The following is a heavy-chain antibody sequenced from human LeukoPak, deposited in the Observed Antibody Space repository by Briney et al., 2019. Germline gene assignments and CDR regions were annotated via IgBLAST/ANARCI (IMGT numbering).Heavy chain of an antibody. V-gene: IGHV1-2*02. CDR3: ARAYGGDCCPLDY. CDR2: INPNSGGT. Sequence: ASVNVSCKASGYTFTGYYMHWVRQAPGQGLEWMGWINPNSGGTNYAQKFQGRVTMTRDTSISTAYMELSRLRSDDTAVYYCARAYGGDCCPLDYWGQGTLVTVSS. CDR1: GYTFTGYY. J-gene: IGHJ4*02. D-gene: IGHD2-21*02.